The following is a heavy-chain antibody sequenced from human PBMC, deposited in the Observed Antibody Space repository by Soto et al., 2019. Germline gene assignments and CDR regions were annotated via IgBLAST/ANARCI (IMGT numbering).Heavy chain of an antibody. CDR1: GYTFTSYG. CDR2: ISAYNGNT. CDR3: AREWGVYRSGGSCYAFDI. Sequence: GASVKVSCKASGYTFTSYGISWVRQAPGQGLEWMGWISAYNGNTNYAQKLQGRVTMTTDTSTSTAYMELRSLRSDDTAVYYCAREWGVYRSGGSCYAFDIWGQGTMVTVSS. V-gene: IGHV1-18*01. J-gene: IGHJ3*02. D-gene: IGHD2-15*01.